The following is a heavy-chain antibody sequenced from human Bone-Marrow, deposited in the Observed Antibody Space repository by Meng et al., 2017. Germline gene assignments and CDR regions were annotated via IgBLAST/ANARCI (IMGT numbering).Heavy chain of an antibody. J-gene: IGHJ5*02. CDR3: ARGSGSPEYCSSTSCYSGGWFDP. CDR2: INHSGST. D-gene: IGHD2-2*02. Sequence: QVQLQQWGAGLLKPAETLSLTCAVYGGSFRGYYWSWIRQPPGKGLEWIGEINHSGSTNYNPSLKGRVTISVDTSKNQFSLKLSSVTAADTAVYYCARGSGSPEYCSSTSCYSGGWFDPWGQGTLVTVSS. CDR1: GGSFRGYY. V-gene: IGHV4-34*01.